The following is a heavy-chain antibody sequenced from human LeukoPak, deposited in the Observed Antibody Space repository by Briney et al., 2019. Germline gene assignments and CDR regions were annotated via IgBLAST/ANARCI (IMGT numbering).Heavy chain of an antibody. CDR1: GDSISSYY. D-gene: IGHD3-10*01. V-gene: IGHV4-59*01. Sequence: SETLSLTCTVSGDSISSYYWSWIRQPSGKGLEWIGYIYYRGSTNYNPSLKGRVTISVDASKNQFSLRLSSVTAADTAVYYCARDSGRTQIFDYWGQGTLVTVSS. CDR2: IYYRGST. J-gene: IGHJ4*02. CDR3: ARDSGRTQIFDY.